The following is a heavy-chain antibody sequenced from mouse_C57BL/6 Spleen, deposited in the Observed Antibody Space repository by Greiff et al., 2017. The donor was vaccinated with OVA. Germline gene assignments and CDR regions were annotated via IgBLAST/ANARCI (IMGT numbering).Heavy chain of an antibody. CDR3: ARPHRAMDD. J-gene: IGHJ4*01. CDR2: ISSGSSTI. V-gene: IGHV5-17*01. D-gene: IGHD2-14*01. CDR1: GFTFSDYG. Sequence: EVKLVASGGGLVKPGGSLKLSCAASGFTFSDYGMHWVRQAPEKGLEWVAYISSGSSTIYYADTVTGRFPISRDNAKNTLCLQMTSLRSEDTAMYYWARPHRAMDDWGQGTSVTGSS.